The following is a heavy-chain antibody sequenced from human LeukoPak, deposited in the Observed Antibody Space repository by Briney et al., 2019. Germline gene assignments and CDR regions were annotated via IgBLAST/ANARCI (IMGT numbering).Heavy chain of an antibody. CDR2: VFHSGNT. J-gene: IGHJ3*02. D-gene: IGHD6-19*01. CDR3: AREMYNSGSYAFDI. V-gene: IGHV4-38-2*02. Sequence: SETLSLTCTVSGYSISSTYYWGWIRQPPGKGLEWVGSVFHSGNTYYNPSLKSRVTISVDTSKNQFSLKLSSVTAADTAVYYCAREMYNSGSYAFDIWGQGTMVTVSS. CDR1: GYSISSTYY.